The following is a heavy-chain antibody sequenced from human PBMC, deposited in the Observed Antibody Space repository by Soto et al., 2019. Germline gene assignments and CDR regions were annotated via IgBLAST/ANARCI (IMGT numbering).Heavy chain of an antibody. CDR2: SNHGGST. CDR1: GGSFSGHY. CDR3: ARGPPLRAARSYYYYYGMDV. Sequence: SEPLSLTCAVSGGSFSGHYWTWIRQPPGKGLEWIGESNHGGSTNYNPSLQSRVTISVDTSKNQFSLKLRSVNAADTAVYYCARGPPLRAARSYYYYYGMDVWGQGTTVTVSS. D-gene: IGHD6-6*01. V-gene: IGHV4-34*01. J-gene: IGHJ6*02.